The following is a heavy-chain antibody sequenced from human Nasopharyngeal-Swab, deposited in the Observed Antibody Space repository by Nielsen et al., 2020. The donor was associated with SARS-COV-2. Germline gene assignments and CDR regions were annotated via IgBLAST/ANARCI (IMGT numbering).Heavy chain of an antibody. Sequence: ASVKVSCKASGYTFTSYDINWVRQATGQGLEWMGWMNPNSGNTGYAQKFQGRVTMTRNTSISTAYMELSSLRSEDTAVYSCASLKHSSGWYNWFDPWGQGTLVTVSS. CDR1: GYTFTSYD. CDR2: MNPNSGNT. J-gene: IGHJ5*02. D-gene: IGHD6-19*01. CDR3: ASLKHSSGWYNWFDP. V-gene: IGHV1-8*01.